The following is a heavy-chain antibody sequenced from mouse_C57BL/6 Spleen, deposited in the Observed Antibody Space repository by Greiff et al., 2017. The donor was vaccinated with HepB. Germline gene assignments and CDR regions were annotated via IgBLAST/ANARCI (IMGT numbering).Heavy chain of an antibody. V-gene: IGHV5-17*01. J-gene: IGHJ2*01. Sequence: EVHLVESGGGLVKPGGSLKLSCAASGFTFSDYGMHWVRQAPEKGLEWVAYISSGSSTIYYADTVKGRFTISRDNAKNTLFLQMTSLRSEDTAMYYCARSLLDSSGRDYWGQGTTLTVSS. CDR1: GFTFSDYG. D-gene: IGHD3-2*02. CDR2: ISSGSSTI. CDR3: ARSLLDSSGRDY.